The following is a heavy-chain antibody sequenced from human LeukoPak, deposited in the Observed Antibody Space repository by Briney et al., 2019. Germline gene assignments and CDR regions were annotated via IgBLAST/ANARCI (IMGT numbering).Heavy chain of an antibody. D-gene: IGHD3-3*01. CDR1: GASISSYY. J-gene: IGHJ4*02. Sequence: SETLSLTCTVSGASISSYYWSWIRQAPGKRLEWIGSVYHTGSTDYNPSLRSPVTISVDTSKNHFSLKVTSVTAADTAIYYCTRDRLGGAVASWIPDYWGQGILVTVSS. CDR3: TRDRLGGAVASWIPDY. CDR2: VYHTGST. V-gene: IGHV4-59*01.